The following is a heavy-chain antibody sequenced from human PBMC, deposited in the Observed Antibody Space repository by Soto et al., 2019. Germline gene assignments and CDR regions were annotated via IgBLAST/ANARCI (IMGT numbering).Heavy chain of an antibody. V-gene: IGHV1-69*12. Sequence: QVQLVQSGAEVKKPGSSVKVSCKASGGTFSSYAISWVRQAPGQGLEWMGGIIPIFGTANYAQKFQGRVTITADESTSPAYMELSSLRSEDTAVYYCARGAGEVRGVRRADYYYGMDVWGQGTTVTVSS. CDR3: ARGAGEVRGVRRADYYYGMDV. CDR1: GGTFSSYA. CDR2: IIPIFGTA. D-gene: IGHD3-10*01. J-gene: IGHJ6*02.